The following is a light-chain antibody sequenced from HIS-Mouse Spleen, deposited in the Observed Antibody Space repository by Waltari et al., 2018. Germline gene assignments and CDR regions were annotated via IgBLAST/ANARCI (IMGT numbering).Light chain of an antibody. CDR3: AAWDDSLNGNYV. CDR2: SNT. CDR1: SSNIGSNT. J-gene: IGLJ1*01. V-gene: IGLV1-44*01. Sequence: QSVLTQPPSASGTPGQRVTISCSGSSSNIGSNTVNWYQQLPGTAPKLLIYSNTQRPSAVPDRFSGSKSGTSASLAISGLQSEDEADYYCAAWDDSLNGNYVFGTGTKVTVL.